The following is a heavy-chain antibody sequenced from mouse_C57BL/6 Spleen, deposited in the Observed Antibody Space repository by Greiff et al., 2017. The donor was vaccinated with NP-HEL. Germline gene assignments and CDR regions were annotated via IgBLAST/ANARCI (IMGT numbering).Heavy chain of an antibody. J-gene: IGHJ2*01. CDR2: INPSTGGT. V-gene: IGHV1-42*01. CDR3: ARAKVTIFDY. D-gene: IGHD2-2*01. Sequence: VQLQQPGPELVKPGASVKISCKASGYSFTGYYMNWVKQSPEKSLEWIGEINPSTGGTTYNQKFKAKATLTVDKSSSTAYMQLKSLTSEDSAVYYCARAKVTIFDYWGQGTTLTVSS. CDR1: GYSFTGYY.